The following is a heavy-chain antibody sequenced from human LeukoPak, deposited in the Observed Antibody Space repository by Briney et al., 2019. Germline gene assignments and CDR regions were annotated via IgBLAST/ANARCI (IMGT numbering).Heavy chain of an antibody. V-gene: IGHV3-7*01. CDR1: GFSFTSYW. Sequence: PGGSLRLSCAASGFSFTSYWMSWVRQAPGKGLEWVANIKQDGSEKYYVDSVKGRFTISRDSANNSVYLQMNSLRAEDTAVYYCARESRTVTTYDYWGPGALVTVSS. CDR2: IKQDGSEK. J-gene: IGHJ4*02. CDR3: ARESRTVTTYDY. D-gene: IGHD4-17*01.